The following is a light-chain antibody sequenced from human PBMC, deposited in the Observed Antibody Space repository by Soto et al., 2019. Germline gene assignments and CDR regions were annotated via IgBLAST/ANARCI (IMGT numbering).Light chain of an antibody. Sequence: DIQMTQSPSSLSASVGDRITLTCQASQDINYYLNWYQQKPGKAPKLLISDASNLETGVPSRFSGSGSVKHFTLTISSLQAEDIATYYCLQFLNVPLTFGQGTKLEI. CDR1: QDINYY. V-gene: IGKV1-33*01. CDR2: DAS. J-gene: IGKJ2*01. CDR3: LQFLNVPLT.